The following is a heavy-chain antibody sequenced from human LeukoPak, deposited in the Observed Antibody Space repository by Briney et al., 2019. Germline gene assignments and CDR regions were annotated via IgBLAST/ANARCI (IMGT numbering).Heavy chain of an antibody. CDR3: ARVGSGYSSSWPFDY. CDR2: IIRDGRHT. J-gene: IGHJ4*02. D-gene: IGHD6-13*01. V-gene: IGHV3-74*01. Sequence: GGSLRLSCAASGFTFATYWMHWVRQAPGKGLVWGSRIIRDGRHTDYAGSVKGRFTISRDNAKNTLYLQMNSLRAEDTAVYYCARVGSGYSSSWPFDYWGQGTLVTVSS. CDR1: GFTFATYW.